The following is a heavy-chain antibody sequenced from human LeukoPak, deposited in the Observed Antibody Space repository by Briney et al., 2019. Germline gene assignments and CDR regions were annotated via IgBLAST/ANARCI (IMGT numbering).Heavy chain of an antibody. V-gene: IGHV4-38-2*01. CDR2: IYHSGST. Sequence: SETLSLTCAVSGYSISSGYYWGWIRQPPGKGLEWIGSIYHSGSTYYNPSLKSRVTISVDTSKNQFSLKLSSVTAADTAVYYCAKRRPPGGYYYMDVWGKGTTVTVSS. J-gene: IGHJ6*03. CDR1: GYSISSGYY. D-gene: IGHD3-10*01. CDR3: AKRRPPGGYYYMDV.